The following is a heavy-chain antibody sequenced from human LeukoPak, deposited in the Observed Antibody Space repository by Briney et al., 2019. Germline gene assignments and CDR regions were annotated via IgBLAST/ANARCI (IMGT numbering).Heavy chain of an antibody. Sequence: GGYLRLSCAASGCTFSSFWLSWVRKAPGKGLEWVANINEAGSGKYYVDAVKGRFTISRDNAKNSLYPQMNSLRVEDTAIYYCASGRQLGYWGQGTLATVSS. V-gene: IGHV3-7*01. J-gene: IGHJ4*02. D-gene: IGHD6-13*01. CDR1: GCTFSSFW. CDR2: INEAGSGK. CDR3: ASGRQLGY.